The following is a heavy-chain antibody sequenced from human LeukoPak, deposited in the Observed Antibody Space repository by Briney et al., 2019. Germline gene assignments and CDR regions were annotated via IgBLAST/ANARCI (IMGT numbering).Heavy chain of an antibody. V-gene: IGHV5-51*01. CDR1: GYSFTSYW. CDR3: ARDYCSGGSCYLMPFDY. Sequence: GESLKISCKGSGYSFTSYWIGWVRQMPGKGLEWMGIIYPGDSDTRYSPSFQGQVTISADKSISTAYLQWSSLKASDTAMYYCARDYCSGGSCYLMPFDYWGQGTLVTVSS. CDR2: IYPGDSDT. J-gene: IGHJ4*02. D-gene: IGHD2-15*01.